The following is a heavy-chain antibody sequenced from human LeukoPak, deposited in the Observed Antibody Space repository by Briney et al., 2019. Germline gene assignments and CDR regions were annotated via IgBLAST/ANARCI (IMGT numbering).Heavy chain of an antibody. D-gene: IGHD3-22*01. V-gene: IGHV4-34*01. Sequence: SEALSLTCAVYGGSFSGYYWSWIRQPPGKRLEWIGEINHSGSTNYNPSLKSRVTISVDTSKNQFSLKLSSVTAADTAVYYCARLTRLNYYDSSGRDFWGQGTMVTVSS. J-gene: IGHJ3*01. CDR1: GGSFSGYY. CDR3: ARLTRLNYYDSSGRDF. CDR2: INHSGST.